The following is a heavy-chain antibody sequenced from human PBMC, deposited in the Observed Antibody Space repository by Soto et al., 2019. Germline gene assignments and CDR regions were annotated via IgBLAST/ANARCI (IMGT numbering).Heavy chain of an antibody. CDR1: GGSFSPNY. CDR2: IYYDGTA. CDR3: ARVDTGLDYYFDY. J-gene: IGHJ4*02. V-gene: IGHV4-59*12. Sequence: SETLSLTCTVSGGSFSPNYWSWIRQPPGKGLEWVGYIYYDGTARHNPSLKSRVTISVDKSKNQFSLKLSSVTAADTAVYYCARVDTGLDYYFDYWGQGTLVTVS. D-gene: IGHD1-1*01.